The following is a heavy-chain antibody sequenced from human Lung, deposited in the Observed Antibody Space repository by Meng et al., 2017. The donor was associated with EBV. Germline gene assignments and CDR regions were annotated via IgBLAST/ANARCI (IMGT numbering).Heavy chain of an antibody. J-gene: IGHJ5*02. V-gene: IGHV6-1*01. Sequence: QVQLQQSGPGLVKPSPTLSLTCGISGDSVSSNSAAWNWIRQSPSGGLEWLGRTHYRSKWYNDYAVSVKNRITINPDTSKNQVFLQVNSGTPEDTAVYYCVRDRGYWDWFDPWGQGTLVTVSS. CDR1: GDSVSSNSAA. CDR3: VRDRGYWDWFDP. D-gene: IGHD3-22*01. CDR2: THYRSKWYN.